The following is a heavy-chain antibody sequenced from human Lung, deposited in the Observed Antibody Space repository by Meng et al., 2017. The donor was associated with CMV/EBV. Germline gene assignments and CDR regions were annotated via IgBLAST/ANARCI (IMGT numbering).Heavy chain of an antibody. CDR1: GGTFSSYA. Sequence: SVKVSCKASGGTFSSYAITWVRQAPGQGLEWMGGIIPIFGTANYAQKFQGRVTITTDESTSTAYMELSSLRSEDTAVYYCARRRAVAGTQVYYYYGMDVWXQGTXVTVSS. CDR2: IIPIFGTA. V-gene: IGHV1-69*05. J-gene: IGHJ6*02. CDR3: ARRRAVAGTQVYYYYGMDV. D-gene: IGHD6-19*01.